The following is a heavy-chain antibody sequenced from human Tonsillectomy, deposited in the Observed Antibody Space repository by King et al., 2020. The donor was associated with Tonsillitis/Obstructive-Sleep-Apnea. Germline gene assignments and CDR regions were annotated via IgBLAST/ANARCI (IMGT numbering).Heavy chain of an antibody. J-gene: IGHJ2*01. CDR3: ARDRSIVGATTRGYFDL. V-gene: IGHV1-69*10. D-gene: IGHD1-26*01. CDR2: IIPILGIA. CDR1: GGTFSSYA. Sequence: VQLVQSGAEVKKPGSSVKVSCKASGGTFSSYAISWVRQAPGQGLEWMGGIIPILGIANYAKKFQGRVTITADKSTSTAYMELSSLRSEDTAVYYCARDRSIVGATTRGYFDLWGRGTLVTVSS.